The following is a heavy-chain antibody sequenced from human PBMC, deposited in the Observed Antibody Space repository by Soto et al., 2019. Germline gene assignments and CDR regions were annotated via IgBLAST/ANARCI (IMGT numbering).Heavy chain of an antibody. D-gene: IGHD3-10*01. CDR3: ARDPSYYGSGSYYYFDS. CDR2: INYSGKT. Sequence: SETLSITCTVSCGSISLIGYYRSWIRQAPAKGPEWIGSINYSGKTYYTSSLKSRVTISVDTSRNQFSLKLNSVTAADTAVYYCARDPSYYGSGSYYYFDSWGQGTQVTVSS. J-gene: IGHJ4*02. CDR1: CGSISLIGYY. V-gene: IGHV4-39*02.